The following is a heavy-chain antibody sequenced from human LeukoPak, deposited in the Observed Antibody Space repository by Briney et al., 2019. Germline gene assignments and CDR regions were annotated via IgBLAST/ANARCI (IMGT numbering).Heavy chain of an antibody. CDR1: GFSFSTYG. CDR2: ISHDGKVK. Sequence: GGSPRLSCAASGFSFSTYGMHWVRQAPGKGLEWVAVISHDGKVKYYADSAKGRFTVSRDNSKNTLYLQMNSLRAEDTAVYYCAKEDLTYRSGWYWACWGQGTLVTVSS. V-gene: IGHV3-30*18. J-gene: IGHJ4*02. D-gene: IGHD6-19*01. CDR3: AKEDLTYRSGWYWAC.